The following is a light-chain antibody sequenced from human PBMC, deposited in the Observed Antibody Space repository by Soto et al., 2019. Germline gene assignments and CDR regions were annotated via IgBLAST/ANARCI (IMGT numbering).Light chain of an antibody. Sequence: SYDLKQPPSVSVSPGHTAMITCSGDALPKQYAYWYQQKPGQAPVLVIYKDSERPSGIPERFSGSSSGTTVTLTISGVQAEDEADYYCQSADSSGTYVFGTGTKVTVL. CDR2: KDS. J-gene: IGLJ1*01. CDR3: QSADSSGTYV. CDR1: ALPKQY. V-gene: IGLV3-25*02.